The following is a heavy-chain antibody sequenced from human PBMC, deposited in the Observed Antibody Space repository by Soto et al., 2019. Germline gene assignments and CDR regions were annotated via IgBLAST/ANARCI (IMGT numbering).Heavy chain of an antibody. J-gene: IGHJ5*02. V-gene: IGHV3-33*03. CDR2: TWYDGSNN. Sequence: QVHLVESGGGVVQPGMSLRLSCAVSGSTFSSYGIHWVRQAPGKGLEGLAVTWYDGSNNFYADSVKGRFTMSRDNSKNTKYLQMNSLRAEDTDVYYCAGGSVLRFNWLDHWGQGTLVTVSS. D-gene: IGHD3-16*01. CDR1: GSTFSSYG. CDR3: AGGSVLRFNWLDH.